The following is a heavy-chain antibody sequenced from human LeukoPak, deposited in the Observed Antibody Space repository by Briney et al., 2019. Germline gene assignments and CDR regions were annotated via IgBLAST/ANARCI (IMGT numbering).Heavy chain of an antibody. Sequence: PGGSLRLSCAASGFTFSDYYMSWIRQAPGKGLEWVSYISSSGSTIYYADSVKGRFTISRDNAKNSLYLQMNSLRAEATAVYYCAKLTYGSGSYYNPGFDYWGQGTLVTVSS. CDR1: GFTFSDYY. V-gene: IGHV3-11*01. D-gene: IGHD3-10*01. CDR2: ISSSGSTI. J-gene: IGHJ4*02. CDR3: AKLTYGSGSYYNPGFDY.